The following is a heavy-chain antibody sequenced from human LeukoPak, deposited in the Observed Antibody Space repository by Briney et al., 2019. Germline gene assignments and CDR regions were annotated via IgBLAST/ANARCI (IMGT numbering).Heavy chain of an antibody. J-gene: IGHJ3*02. CDR1: GGSISSGDYY. CDR2: IYYSGST. V-gene: IGHV4-30-4*01. Sequence: SETLSLTCTVSGGSISSGDYYWSWIRQPPGKGLEWIRYIYYSGSTYYNPSLKSRVTISVDTSKNQFSLKLSSVTAADTAVYYCARAETDYGDYSGFDIWGQGTMVTVSS. CDR3: ARAETDYGDYSGFDI. D-gene: IGHD4-17*01.